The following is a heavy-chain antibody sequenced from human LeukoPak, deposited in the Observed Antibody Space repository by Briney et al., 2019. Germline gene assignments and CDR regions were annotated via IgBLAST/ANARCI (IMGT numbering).Heavy chain of an antibody. CDR2: INWNGGST. CDR1: GFTFDDYG. D-gene: IGHD3-22*01. V-gene: IGHV3-20*04. J-gene: IGHJ4*02. Sequence: GGSLRLSCAASGFTFDDYGMSWVRQAPGKGLEWVSGINWNGGSTGYADSVKGRFTISRDNAKNSLYLQMNSLRAEDTALYYCARDSYDSSGYRYFDYWDQGTLVTVSS. CDR3: ARDSYDSSGYRYFDY.